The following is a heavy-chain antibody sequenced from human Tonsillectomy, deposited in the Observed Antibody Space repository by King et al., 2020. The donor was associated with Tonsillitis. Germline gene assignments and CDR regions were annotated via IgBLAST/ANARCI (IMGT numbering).Heavy chain of an antibody. V-gene: IGHV3-30*02. CDR2: IRYDGSNK. CDR3: AKDYQYHLRRRGYYGMDV. D-gene: IGHD2-2*01. J-gene: IGHJ6*02. Sequence: VQLVESGGGVVQPGGSLRLSCAASGFTFSAYGFHWVRQAPGKGLEWVAFIRYDGSNKNYADSVKGRFIISRDNSKNTLYLQMNSLRPEDTAMYYCAKDYQYHLRRRGYYGMDVWGQGTTVTVS. CDR1: GFTFSAYG.